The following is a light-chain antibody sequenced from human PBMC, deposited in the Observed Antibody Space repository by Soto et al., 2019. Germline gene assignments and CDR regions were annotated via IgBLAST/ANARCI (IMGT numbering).Light chain of an antibody. Sequence: DIQMTQSPSSLSASVGDRVTITCRASQSISSYLNWYQQKPGKAPNLLIYAASSLQSGVPSKFSGSGSGTDFTLTIRSLHPENFATYYCQQSYSSPFTFGPGTKVDIK. J-gene: IGKJ3*01. V-gene: IGKV1-39*01. CDR1: QSISSY. CDR3: QQSYSSPFT. CDR2: AAS.